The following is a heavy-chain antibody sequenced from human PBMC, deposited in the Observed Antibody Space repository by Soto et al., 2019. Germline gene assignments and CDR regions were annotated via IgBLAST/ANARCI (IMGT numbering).Heavy chain of an antibody. Sequence: PGESLKISCKGSGYSFTSYWIGWVRQMPGKGLEWMGIIYPGDSDTRYSPSFQGQVTISADKSISTAYLQWSSLKASDTAMYYCARANLYSNGYYYGMDVWGQGTTVTVSS. CDR1: GYSFTSYW. J-gene: IGHJ6*02. V-gene: IGHV5-51*01. CDR2: IYPGDSDT. CDR3: ARANLYSNGYYYGMDV. D-gene: IGHD4-4*01.